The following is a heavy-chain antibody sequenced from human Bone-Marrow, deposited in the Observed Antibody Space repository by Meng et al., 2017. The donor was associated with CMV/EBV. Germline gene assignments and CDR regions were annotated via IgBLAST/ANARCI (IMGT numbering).Heavy chain of an antibody. Sequence: GESLKISCAASGFTFSTYEMNWVRQAPGKGLEWVSYISSSGTTVYYADSVKGRFTISRDNAKNSLYLQMNSLRAEDTAVYYCARDFRSGWYYYGMDVWGQGTTVTVSS. CDR2: ISSSGTTV. V-gene: IGHV3-48*03. CDR3: ARDFRSGWYYYGMDV. J-gene: IGHJ6*02. CDR1: GFTFSTYE. D-gene: IGHD6-19*01.